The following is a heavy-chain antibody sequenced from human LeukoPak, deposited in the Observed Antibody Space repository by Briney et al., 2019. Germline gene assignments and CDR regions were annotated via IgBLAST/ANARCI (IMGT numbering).Heavy chain of an antibody. CDR1: GGSITSGRYS. J-gene: IGHJ4*02. D-gene: IGHD3-22*01. CDR3: ASPSSGYYTWYFDS. Sequence: PSETLSLTCTVSGGSITSGRYSWGWIRQPPGKGLEWIGSIYDSGSTYHNPSLKSRVTISVDTSKNQFSLKVSSVTAADTAIYYCASPSSGYYTWYFDSWGQGTLVIVSS. CDR2: IYDSGST. V-gene: IGHV4-39*01.